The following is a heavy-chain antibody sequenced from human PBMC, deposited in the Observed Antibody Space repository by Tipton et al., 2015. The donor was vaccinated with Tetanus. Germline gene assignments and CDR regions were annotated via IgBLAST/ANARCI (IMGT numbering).Heavy chain of an antibody. J-gene: IGHJ4*02. V-gene: IGHV4-39*01. D-gene: IGHD6-6*01. Sequence: LRLSCTVSGGSISSPSYYWGWIRQPPGKGLEWIGSVYYTGDTYYSPSLQSRVTISVDTSKDQFSLRLSSVTAADTAVYYCARPTLRLVIDSWGQGTLVTVSS. CDR1: GGSISSPSYY. CDR3: ARPTLRLVIDS. CDR2: VYYTGDT.